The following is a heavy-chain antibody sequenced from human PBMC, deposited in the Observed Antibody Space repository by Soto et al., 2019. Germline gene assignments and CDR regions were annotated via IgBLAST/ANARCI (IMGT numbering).Heavy chain of an antibody. CDR3: ALGYCSGFSCRYSYAMDD. V-gene: IGHV3-20*04. J-gene: IGHJ6*01. Sequence: GGSLRISCAASGFTFDDYGMSWVRQAPGKGLEWVSGINWNGGSTGYADSVKGRFTISRDNAKNSLYLQMNSLRAEDTALYYCALGYCSGFSCRYSYAMDDWVQGTTVTVSS. CDR1: GFTFDDYG. D-gene: IGHD2-15*01. CDR2: INWNGGST.